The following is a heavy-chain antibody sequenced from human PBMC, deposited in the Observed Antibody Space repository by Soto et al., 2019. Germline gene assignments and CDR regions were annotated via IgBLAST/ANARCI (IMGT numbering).Heavy chain of an antibody. J-gene: IGHJ5*02. CDR2: TYYSGST. CDR3: ARGVTMVRGVIIPWFDP. CDR1: GGSISSGGYS. Sequence: SETLSLTCAVSGGSISSGGYSWSWIRQPPGKGLEWIGCTYYSGSTYYNPSLKSRVTISVDKSKNQFSLKLSSVPAADTAVYYCARGVTMVRGVIIPWFDPWGQGTLVTV. D-gene: IGHD3-10*01. V-gene: IGHV4-30-4*08.